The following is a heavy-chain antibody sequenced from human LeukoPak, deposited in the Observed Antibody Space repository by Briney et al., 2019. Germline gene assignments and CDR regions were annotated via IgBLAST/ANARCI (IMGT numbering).Heavy chain of an antibody. CDR1: GFTFSDYY. Sequence: NSGGSLRLSCAASGFTFSDYYMSWIRQAPGKGLEWVSYISSSSSYTNYADSVKGRFTISRDNAKNSLYLQMNSLRAEDTAVYYCARHSIGATTDFDYWGQGTLVTVSS. J-gene: IGHJ4*02. V-gene: IGHV3-11*03. CDR3: ARHSIGATTDFDY. CDR2: ISSSSSYT. D-gene: IGHD1-26*01.